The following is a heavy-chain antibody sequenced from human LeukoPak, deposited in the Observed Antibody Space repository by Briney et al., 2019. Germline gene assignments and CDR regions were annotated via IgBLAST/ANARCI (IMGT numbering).Heavy chain of an antibody. J-gene: IGHJ4*02. CDR3: AKDNRRHYTSGPNPDSLH. CDR2: IRQDGSEK. Sequence: GGSLRLSCAASGFTFSSYWMSWVRQAPGKGLEWVANIRQDGSEKYYVDSVKGRFTISRDNAKNSLYLQMNSLRVEDTAFYYCAKDNRRHYTSGPNPDSLHWGQGALVTVSS. D-gene: IGHD6-19*01. V-gene: IGHV3-7*03. CDR1: GFTFSSYW.